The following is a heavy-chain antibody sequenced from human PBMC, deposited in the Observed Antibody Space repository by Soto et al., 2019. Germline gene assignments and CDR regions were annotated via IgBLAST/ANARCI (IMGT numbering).Heavy chain of an antibody. CDR1: GGSVSGYH. Sequence: PSETLSLTCNVSGGSVSGYHWSWIRQPPGKGLEWIGYVNNSGNTDYNPPLKSRVTISVDTSKNQFSLKLSSVTAADTAVYYCARHDWAKPFDYWGQGTLVTVSS. CDR2: VNNSGNT. D-gene: IGHD3-9*01. J-gene: IGHJ4*02. V-gene: IGHV4-59*08. CDR3: ARHDWAKPFDY.